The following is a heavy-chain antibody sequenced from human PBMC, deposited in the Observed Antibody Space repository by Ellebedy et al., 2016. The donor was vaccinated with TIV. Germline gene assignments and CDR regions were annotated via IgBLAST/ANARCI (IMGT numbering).Heavy chain of an antibody. CDR3: ARYFCSTTTCYHFDL. CDR1: GGSFSSYY. CDR2: IYYTGST. J-gene: IGHJ2*01. D-gene: IGHD2-2*01. V-gene: IGHV4-59*08. Sequence: SETLSLTCAVYGGSFSSYYWSWIRQPPGKGLEWIGYIYYTGSTNYNPSLKSRVTMSVDSPKNQFSLKLSSVTAADTAVYYCARYFCSTTTCYHFDLWGRGTLVTVSS.